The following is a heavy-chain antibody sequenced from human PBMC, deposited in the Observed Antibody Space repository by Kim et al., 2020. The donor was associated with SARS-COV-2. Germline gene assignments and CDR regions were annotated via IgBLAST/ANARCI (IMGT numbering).Heavy chain of an antibody. D-gene: IGHD6-13*01. CDR3: SAAAATGWYFDL. V-gene: IGHV3-9*01. Sequence: GYADSVKGRFTISRDNAKNSLYLQMNSLRAEDTGLYYCSAAAATGWYFDLWGRGTLVTVSS. J-gene: IGHJ2*01.